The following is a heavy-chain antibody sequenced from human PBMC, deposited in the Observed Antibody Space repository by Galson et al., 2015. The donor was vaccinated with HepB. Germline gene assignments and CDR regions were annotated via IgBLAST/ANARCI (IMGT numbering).Heavy chain of an antibody. CDR3: ANASVEMATIRGGIDY. CDR1: GYTFTSYY. V-gene: IGHV1-46*01. Sequence: SVKVSCKASGYTFTSYYMHWVRQAPGQGLEWMGIINPSGGSTSYAQKFQGRVTMTRDTSTSTVYMELSSLRSEDTAMYYCANASVEMATIRGGIDYWGQGTLVTVSS. CDR2: INPSGGST. J-gene: IGHJ4*02. D-gene: IGHD5-24*01.